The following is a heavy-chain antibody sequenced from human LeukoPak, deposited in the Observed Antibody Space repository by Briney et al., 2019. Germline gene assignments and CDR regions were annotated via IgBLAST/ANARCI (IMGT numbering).Heavy chain of an antibody. CDR1: GGSFSGYY. Sequence: SETLSLTCAVYGGSFSGYYWSWLRQPPGKGLEWIGEINHSGSTNDNPSLKSRVTISVDTSKNQFSLKLSSVTAADTAVYYCWVASRGSDYWGQGTLVTVSS. V-gene: IGHV4-34*01. D-gene: IGHD3-16*01. CDR2: INHSGST. J-gene: IGHJ4*02. CDR3: WVASRGSDY.